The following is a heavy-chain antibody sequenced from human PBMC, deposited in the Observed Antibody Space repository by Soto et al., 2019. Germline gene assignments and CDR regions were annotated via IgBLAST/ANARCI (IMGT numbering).Heavy chain of an antibody. CDR2: IYWDDDK. CDR1: GFSLTTSGVG. J-gene: IGHJ5*02. D-gene: IGHD3-16*02. Sequence: QITLKESGPTLVKPTQTLTLTCTFSGFSLTTSGVGVGWIRQPPGKALEWLALIYWDDDKRYTPSLRGRLNITKVTSKNQVVLTMTNMDPVDTATYYCAHRLVGTFPLGELSDYFDPWGQGTLVTVSS. V-gene: IGHV2-5*02. CDR3: AHRLVGTFPLGELSDYFDP.